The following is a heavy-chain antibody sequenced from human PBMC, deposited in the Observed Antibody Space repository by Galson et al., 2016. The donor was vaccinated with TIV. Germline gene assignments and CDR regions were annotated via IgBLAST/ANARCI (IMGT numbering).Heavy chain of an antibody. D-gene: IGHD6-19*01. Sequence: SLRLSCAASGFTFSSFAMTWVRQAPGKRLEWLSTIRPSATRTYYSDSVKDRFTTSRDDSSNTLFLQMNSLRAEDTAMYFCARETGGSGWYTVDYWGQGALVIVSS. CDR3: ARETGGSGWYTVDY. CDR1: GFTFSSFA. J-gene: IGHJ4*02. CDR2: IRPSATRT. V-gene: IGHV3-23*01.